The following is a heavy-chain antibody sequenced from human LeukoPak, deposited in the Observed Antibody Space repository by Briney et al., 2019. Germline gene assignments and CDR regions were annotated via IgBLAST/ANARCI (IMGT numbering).Heavy chain of an antibody. CDR3: AGARGVRGAGNWFDP. V-gene: IGHV4-61*02. J-gene: IGHJ5*02. D-gene: IGHD3-10*01. CDR1: GGAISNGTYY. Sequence: PSDTLSLTCSVSGGAISNGTYYWSWIRQPAGKGLGWIGRIATSGSTDYNPSLKSRVTISVDTSKNQFSLKLISVTAADTAMYYCAGARGVRGAGNWFDPWGQGTLVTVSS. CDR2: IATSGST.